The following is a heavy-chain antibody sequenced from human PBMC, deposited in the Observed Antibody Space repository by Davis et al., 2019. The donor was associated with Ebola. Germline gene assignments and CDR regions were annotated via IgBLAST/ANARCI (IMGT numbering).Heavy chain of an antibody. Sequence: GESLKISCAASGFTFSNYWTHWVRQPLGKGLVWVSRINPNGGTTNYADSVKGRFTISRDNTQRSLYLQLNSLRAEDTAVYYCARADGGNSAWYYFDYWGQGTLVTVSS. CDR3: ARADGGNSAWYYFDY. CDR2: INPNGGTT. CDR1: GFTFSNYW. D-gene: IGHD4-23*01. V-gene: IGHV3-74*01. J-gene: IGHJ4*02.